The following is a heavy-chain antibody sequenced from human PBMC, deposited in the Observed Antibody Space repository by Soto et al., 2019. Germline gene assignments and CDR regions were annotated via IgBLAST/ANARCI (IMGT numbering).Heavy chain of an antibody. CDR1: GFTFSTYW. V-gene: IGHV3-74*01. J-gene: IGHJ4*02. Sequence: EVQLVESGGGLVQPGGSLRLSCAASGFTFSTYWMYWVRQVPGKGLVWVSRTDTDGSDTSYADSVKGRFTISRDSAKNTLYLQMNSLRAEDTAVYYCARDRGWSLFDYWGQGTLVTVSS. D-gene: IGHD6-19*01. CDR2: TDTDGSDT. CDR3: ARDRGWSLFDY.